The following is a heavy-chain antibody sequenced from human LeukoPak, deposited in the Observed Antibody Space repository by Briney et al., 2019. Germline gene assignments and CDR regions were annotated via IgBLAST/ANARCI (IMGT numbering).Heavy chain of an antibody. CDR3: ARELDPTSTNNPHFSYHMDV. V-gene: IGHV4-59*01. CDR1: GGSISSYY. D-gene: IGHD1/OR15-1a*01. Sequence: SETLSLTCTVSGGSISSYYLSWIRQPPGKGLEWIGYIYYSGSTNYNPSLKSRVTISIDTSKNQFSLNLTSMTPADTAVYYCARELDPTSTNNPHFSYHMDVWGKGTTVTVSS. J-gene: IGHJ6*03. CDR2: IYYSGST.